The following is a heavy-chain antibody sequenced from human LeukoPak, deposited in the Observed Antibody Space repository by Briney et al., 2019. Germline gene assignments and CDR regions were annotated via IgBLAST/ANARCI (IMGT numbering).Heavy chain of an antibody. CDR1: GGSTSRYF. D-gene: IGHD1-26*01. CDR3: ARLEAELLYAFDS. V-gene: IGHV4-59*12. Sequence: PPETLSVTCTVSGGSTSRYFWCWIRQPPGKGLERIGHIYYSGSTNYTPSLKSRATIPVETTKNQYPLNLRSVTSEPKAVYYCARLEAELLYAFDSCGQGTMVTVSS. CDR2: IYYSGST. J-gene: IGHJ3*02.